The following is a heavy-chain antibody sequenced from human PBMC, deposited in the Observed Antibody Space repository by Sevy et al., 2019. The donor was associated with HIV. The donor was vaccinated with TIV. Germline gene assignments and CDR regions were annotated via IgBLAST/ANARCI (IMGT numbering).Heavy chain of an antibody. CDR2: ISGSGGST. Sequence: GGSLRLSCAASGFTFSSYAMSWVRQAPGEGLEWVSAISGSGGSTYYADSVKGRFTISRDNSKNTLYLQMNSLRAEDTAVYYCAKDSYYDFWSGPPDYWGLGTLVTVSS. J-gene: IGHJ4*02. CDR3: AKDSYYDFWSGPPDY. D-gene: IGHD3-3*01. V-gene: IGHV3-23*01. CDR1: GFTFSSYA.